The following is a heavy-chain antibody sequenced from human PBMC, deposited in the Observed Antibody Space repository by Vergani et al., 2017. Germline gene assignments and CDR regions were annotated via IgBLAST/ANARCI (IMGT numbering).Heavy chain of an antibody. CDR1: GFTFSSND. V-gene: IGHV3-13*01. D-gene: IGHD1-1*01. CDR3: AKVLCGTGNCYGWNHWEG. Sequence: VESGGGLVQPGGSLRLSCTVSGFTFSSNDFHWVRQTAGKGLEWVSSIGVDGDRYYSDSVKGRFTISRDNGQSYLYLDMDNLRVEDTAVYFCAKVLCGTGNCYGWNHWEGWGEGTSVTVSS. CDR2: IGVDGDR. J-gene: IGHJ6*04.